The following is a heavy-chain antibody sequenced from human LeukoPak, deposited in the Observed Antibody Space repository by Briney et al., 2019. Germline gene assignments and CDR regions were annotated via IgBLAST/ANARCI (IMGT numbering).Heavy chain of an antibody. V-gene: IGHV3-21*04. CDR3: ARSSVGWHDY. CDR1: GFTFSSYS. J-gene: IGHJ4*02. D-gene: IGHD6-19*01. CDR2: ISSSSSYI. Sequence: PGGSLRLSCAASGFTFSSYSMNWVRQAPGKGLEWVSSISSSSSYIYYADSVKGRLTISRDSSKNTLYLQMNSLRAEDTAVYYCARSSVGWHDYWGQGTLVTVSS.